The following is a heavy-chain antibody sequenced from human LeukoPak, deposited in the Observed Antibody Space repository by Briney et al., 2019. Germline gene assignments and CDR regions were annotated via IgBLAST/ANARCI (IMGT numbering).Heavy chain of an antibody. CDR3: AKPSRDFDSSGYSHFDY. Sequence: GGSLRLSCAASGFTFSNYAMSWVRQAPGKGLERVSTISGPGSSTYSADSVKGRFTISRDNSKNTLYLQMHSLRAEDTAIYYCAKPSRDFDSSGYSHFDYWGQGTLVTVSS. D-gene: IGHD3-22*01. CDR2: ISGPGSST. V-gene: IGHV3-23*01. J-gene: IGHJ4*02. CDR1: GFTFSNYA.